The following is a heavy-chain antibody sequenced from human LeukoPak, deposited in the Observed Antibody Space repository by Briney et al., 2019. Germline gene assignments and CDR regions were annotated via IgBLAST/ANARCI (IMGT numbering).Heavy chain of an antibody. J-gene: IGHJ4*02. Sequence: PSETLSLTCAVSGYSISSGYYWSWIRQPPGKGLEWIGEINHSGSTNYNPSLKSRVTISVDTSKNQFSLKLSSVTAADTAVYYCARGRSGWNFDYWGQGTLVTVSS. V-gene: IGHV4-34*01. D-gene: IGHD6-19*01. CDR1: GYSISSGYY. CDR3: ARGRSGWNFDY. CDR2: INHSGST.